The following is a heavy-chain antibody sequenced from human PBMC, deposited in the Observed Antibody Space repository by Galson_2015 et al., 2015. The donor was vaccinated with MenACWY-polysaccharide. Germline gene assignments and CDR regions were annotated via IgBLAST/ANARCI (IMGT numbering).Heavy chain of an antibody. Sequence: TLSLTCTVSGGSISSTTYVWAWLRQPPGKGLEWVGSIHYSGSTTYNSSLKSRVTISVDTSKNQFSLKLSSVTAADTAVYYCARPKPVNGWFDPWGQRTLVTVSS. CDR2: IHYSGST. CDR3: ARPKPVNGWFDP. CDR1: GGSISSTTYV. J-gene: IGHJ5*02. D-gene: IGHD2-8*01. V-gene: IGHV4-39*01.